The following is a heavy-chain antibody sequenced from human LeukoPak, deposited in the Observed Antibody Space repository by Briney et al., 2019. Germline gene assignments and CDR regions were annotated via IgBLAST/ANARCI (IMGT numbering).Heavy chain of an antibody. CDR2: INPNSGRI. Sequence: ASVKVSCKASGYTFTAYYMHWVRQAPGQGLEWMGWINPNSGRINYEQKFQGRVTMTRDTSISTAYMELSRLTSDDTAVYYCAREAANMVRGVMGKWGQGTLVSVSS. V-gene: IGHV1-2*02. J-gene: IGHJ4*02. CDR1: GYTFTAYY. D-gene: IGHD3-10*01. CDR3: AREAANMVRGVMGK.